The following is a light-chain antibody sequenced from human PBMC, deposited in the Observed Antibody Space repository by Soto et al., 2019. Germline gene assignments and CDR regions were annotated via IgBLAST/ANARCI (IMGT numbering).Light chain of an antibody. CDR2: DAS. J-gene: IGKJ2*01. Sequence: DIQMTQSPSTLSASVGDRVTITCRASQNTNNWLAWLQQRPGQAPKLLISDASNLESGVPSRFAGSGFGTDFTLTISNLQPEDSATYYCQQCDSYWTFGQGTKLEI. V-gene: IGKV1-5*01. CDR3: QQCDSYWT. CDR1: QNTNNW.